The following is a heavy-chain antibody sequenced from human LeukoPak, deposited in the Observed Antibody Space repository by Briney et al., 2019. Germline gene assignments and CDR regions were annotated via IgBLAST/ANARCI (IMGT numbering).Heavy chain of an antibody. CDR3: ARGWGHGAPKVDY. CDR2: IYYSGST. Sequence: SETLSLTCTVSGGSISSYYWSWIRQPPGKGLEWIGYIYYSGSTNYNPSLKSRVTISVDTSKNQFSLKLSSVTAADTAVYYCARGWGHGAPKVDYWGQGTLVTVSS. CDR1: GGSISSYY. D-gene: IGHD3-16*01. J-gene: IGHJ4*02. V-gene: IGHV4-59*01.